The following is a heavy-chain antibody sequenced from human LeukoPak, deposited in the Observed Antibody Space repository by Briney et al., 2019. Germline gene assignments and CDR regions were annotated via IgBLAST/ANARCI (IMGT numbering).Heavy chain of an antibody. Sequence: GGSLRLSCAASGFTFSSYWMYWVRQAPGKGLVWVSRINPDGSTTNYADSVKGRFTVSRDNAKNTLYLQMNSLRAEDTAVYYCASDLYLGYGGQGTLVTVSS. CDR3: ASDLYLGY. J-gene: IGHJ4*02. CDR1: GFTFSSYW. CDR2: INPDGSTT. D-gene: IGHD3-16*01. V-gene: IGHV3-74*01.